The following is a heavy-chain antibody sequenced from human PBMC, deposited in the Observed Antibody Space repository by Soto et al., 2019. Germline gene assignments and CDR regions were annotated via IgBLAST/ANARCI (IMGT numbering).Heavy chain of an antibody. CDR1: GFTFSNAW. V-gene: IGHV3-15*01. CDR3: TTGPLVMPEIHYYGSGSYPPL. Sequence: PGGALRLSCAASGFTFSNAWMSWVRQAPGKRLEWVGRIKSKTDGGSTDYAAPVKGRFTISRDDSKNTLYLQMNSLKTEDTAVYYCTTGPLVMPEIHYYGSGSYPPLWGQGTLVTVSS. J-gene: IGHJ4*02. D-gene: IGHD3-10*01. CDR2: IKSKTDGGST.